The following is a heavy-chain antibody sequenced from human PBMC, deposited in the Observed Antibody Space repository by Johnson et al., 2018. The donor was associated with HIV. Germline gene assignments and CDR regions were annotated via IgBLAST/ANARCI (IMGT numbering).Heavy chain of an antibody. CDR3: TTVLRPKPRDAFDI. V-gene: IGHV3-30-3*02. J-gene: IGHJ3*02. Sequence: QVQLVESGGGVVQPGGSLRLSCAASGFTFSSYAMSWVRQAPGKGLDCVAVLSYAGSYKSYAHSVKSRFTISNDNSKNTRYLQMNSLKTEDTAVYYCTTVLRPKPRDAFDIWGQGTMVTVSS. CDR2: LSYAGSYK. CDR1: GFTFSSYA.